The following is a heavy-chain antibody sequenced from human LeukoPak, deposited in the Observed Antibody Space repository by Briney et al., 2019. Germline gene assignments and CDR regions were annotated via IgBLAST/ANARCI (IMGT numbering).Heavy chain of an antibody. Sequence: GGSLRLSCATSGFTFSSHGFYWVRQAPGKGLVWVSRIKSDGSYTSYADSVKGRFTISRDNAKNTLYLQMNSLRAEDTAVYYCSRDFGGAWGQGTLVTVSS. D-gene: IGHD3-10*01. CDR3: SRDFGGA. CDR2: IKSDGSYT. CDR1: GFTFSSHG. V-gene: IGHV3-74*01. J-gene: IGHJ5*02.